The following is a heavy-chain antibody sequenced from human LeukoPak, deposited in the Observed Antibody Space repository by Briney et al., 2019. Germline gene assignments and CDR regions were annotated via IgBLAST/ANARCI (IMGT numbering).Heavy chain of an antibody. Sequence: GESLKISCKGSGYSFTSYWIGWVRQMPGKGLEWMGIIYPGDSDTRYSPSFQGQVTISADKSISTAYLQWSSLKASDTAMYYCARQPSVHGYSYGYPDYWGQGTLVTVSS. CDR3: ARQPSVHGYSYGYPDY. V-gene: IGHV5-51*01. J-gene: IGHJ4*02. CDR1: GYSFTSYW. D-gene: IGHD5-18*01. CDR2: IYPGDSDT.